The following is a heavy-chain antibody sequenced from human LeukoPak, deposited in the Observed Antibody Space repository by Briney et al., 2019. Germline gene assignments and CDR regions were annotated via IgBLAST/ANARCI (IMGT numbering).Heavy chain of an antibody. CDR2: ISGSGGST. J-gene: IGHJ4*02. Sequence: GGSLRLSCAASGFTSSSYAMSWVREAPGAGLEWVSTISGSGGSTSYADSVKGRFTISRDNSKNTLYMQMNSLRDEDTAVYYCAKGQHYYDNSVYFDYWGQGTLVTVSS. V-gene: IGHV3-23*01. D-gene: IGHD3-22*01. CDR3: AKGQHYYDNSVYFDY. CDR1: GFTSSSYA.